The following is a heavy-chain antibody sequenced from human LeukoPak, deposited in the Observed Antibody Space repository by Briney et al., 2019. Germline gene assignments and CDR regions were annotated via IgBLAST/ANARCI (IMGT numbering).Heavy chain of an antibody. CDR1: GFTFSSYA. Sequence: GRSLRLSCAASGFTFSSYAMHWVRQAPGKGLEWVAVISYDGSNKYYADSVKGRFTIPRDNSKNTLYLQMNSLRAEDTAVYYCARESYDFWSGYYAPNYYYYGMDVWGQGTTVTVSS. CDR3: ARESYDFWSGYYAPNYYYYGMDV. V-gene: IGHV3-30-3*01. CDR2: ISYDGSNK. D-gene: IGHD3-3*01. J-gene: IGHJ6*02.